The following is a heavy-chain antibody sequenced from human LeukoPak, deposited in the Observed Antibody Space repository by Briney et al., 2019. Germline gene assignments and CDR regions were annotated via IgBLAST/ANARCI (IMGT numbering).Heavy chain of an antibody. V-gene: IGHV3-48*02. Sequence: SGGSLRLSCAASGFTFSSYSMNWVRQAPGRGLEWVSYISSGSGTIHCADSVKGRFTISRDNAKNSLFLQMNSLRDEDTAVYYCAREEYWGQGTLVTVSS. CDR1: GFTFSSYS. CDR3: AREEY. J-gene: IGHJ4*02. CDR2: ISSGSGTI.